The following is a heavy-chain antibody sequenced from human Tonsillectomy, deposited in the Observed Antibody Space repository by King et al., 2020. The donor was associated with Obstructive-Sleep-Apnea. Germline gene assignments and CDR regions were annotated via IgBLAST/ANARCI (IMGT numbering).Heavy chain of an antibody. CDR1: GFTFNNYA. D-gene: IGHD3-3*01. V-gene: IGHV3-23*04. CDR2: ISGSGGTT. CDR3: AKPYYDFWSGYSETWFDS. J-gene: IGHJ5*01. Sequence: DVQLVESGGGLEQPGGSLRLSCAASGFTFNNYAMNWVRQAPGKGLEWVSSISGSGGTTYYADSVKGRFTISRDNSKNTLYLQMKSLRAEDTAVYYCAKPYYDFWSGYSETWFDSWGQGTLVTVSS.